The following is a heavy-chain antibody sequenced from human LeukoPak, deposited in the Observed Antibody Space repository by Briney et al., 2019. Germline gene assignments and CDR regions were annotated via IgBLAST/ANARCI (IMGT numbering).Heavy chain of an antibody. V-gene: IGHV1-69*13. J-gene: IGHJ3*02. CDR1: GGTFSSYA. Sequence: APVKVSCKASGGTFSSYAISWVRQAPGQGLEWMGGIIPIFGTANYAQKFQGRVTITADESTSTAYMELSSLRSEDTAVYYCARDAPRYGSSWYRAFDIWGQGTMVTVSS. D-gene: IGHD6-13*01. CDR3: ARDAPRYGSSWYRAFDI. CDR2: IIPIFGTA.